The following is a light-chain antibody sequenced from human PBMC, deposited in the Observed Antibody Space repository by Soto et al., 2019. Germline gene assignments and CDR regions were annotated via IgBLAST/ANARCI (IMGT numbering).Light chain of an antibody. V-gene: IGLV2-11*01. J-gene: IGLJ1*01. CDR1: SSDVGDCSS. CDR3: CSYVGGYSYV. Sequence: QSALTQPRSVSRSPGPSGTVSCTPTSSDVGDCSSVSWYQQHPGKAPKLMIYDVSKRPSGVPDRFSGSKSGNTASLTISGLQAEDEADYYCCSYVGGYSYVFGIGTKVTVL. CDR2: DVS.